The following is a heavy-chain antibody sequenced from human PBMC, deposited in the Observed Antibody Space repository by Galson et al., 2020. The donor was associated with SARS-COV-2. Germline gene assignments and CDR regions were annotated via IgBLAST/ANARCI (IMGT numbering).Heavy chain of an antibody. V-gene: IGHV1-2*02. D-gene: IGHD3-16*02. CDR1: GYTFTDYY. Sequence: ASLKVSCQASGYTFTDYYTHWVRQAPGQGLEWLGWINAKTGDTKYAQKFQGRVTMTRDTSVSTAYMELSKLTSYDTAMYYCSRDRIGDGVYRDDNWGQGTLVTVSS. CDR2: INAKTGDT. CDR3: SRDRIGDGVYRDDN. J-gene: IGHJ4*02.